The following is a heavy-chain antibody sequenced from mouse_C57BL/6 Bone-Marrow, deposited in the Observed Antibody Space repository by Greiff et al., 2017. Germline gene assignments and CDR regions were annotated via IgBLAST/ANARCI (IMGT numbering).Heavy chain of an antibody. CDR3: AIYYYGSSYV. V-gene: IGHV1-54*01. J-gene: IGHJ1*03. D-gene: IGHD1-1*01. Sequence: VQGVESGAELVRPGTSVKVSCKASGYAFTNYLIEWVKQRPGQGLEWIGVINPGSGGTNYNEKFKGKATLTADKSSSTAYMQLSSLTSEDSAVYYCAIYYYGSSYVWGTGTTVTVSS. CDR1: GYAFTNYL. CDR2: INPGSGGT.